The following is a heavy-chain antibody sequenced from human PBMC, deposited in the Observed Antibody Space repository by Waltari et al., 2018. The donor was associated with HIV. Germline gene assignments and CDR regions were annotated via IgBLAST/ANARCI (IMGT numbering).Heavy chain of an antibody. Sequence: QLQLQESGPGLVKPSETLSLTCTVSGGSISSSSYYWGWIRQPPGKGLEWIGSIYYSGSTHYNPSLKGRVTRSVDTSKNQFSLKLSSVTAADTAVYYCARHMAFPTVTTLIWSELNWFDPWGQGTLVTVSS. CDR2: IYYSGST. CDR3: ARHMAFPTVTTLIWSELNWFDP. CDR1: GGSISSSSYY. V-gene: IGHV4-39*01. D-gene: IGHD4-17*01. J-gene: IGHJ5*02.